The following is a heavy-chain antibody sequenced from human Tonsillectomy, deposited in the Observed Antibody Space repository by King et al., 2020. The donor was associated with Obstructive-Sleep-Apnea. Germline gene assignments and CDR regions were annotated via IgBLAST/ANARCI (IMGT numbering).Heavy chain of an antibody. CDR2: MNPNSGNT. D-gene: IGHD6-13*01. J-gene: IGHJ4*02. CDR3: ARGSSRSFDI. V-gene: IGHV1-8*01. Sequence: QLVQYGAEVKKPGASVKVSCKASGYTFSSAEIHWVRQAPGQGLEWMGWMNPNSGNTAYVQKFQGRVTMTRNPSINTAYMELSSLRSTDTAVYFCARGSSRSFDIWGQGTLVTVSS. CDR1: GYTFSSAE.